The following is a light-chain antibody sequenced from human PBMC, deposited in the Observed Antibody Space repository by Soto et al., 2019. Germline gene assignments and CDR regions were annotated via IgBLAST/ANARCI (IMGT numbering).Light chain of an antibody. Sequence: DIPMTQSPSTLSASVGDRVTISCRASQSIGSWLAWYQQKPGKAPNLLIYKASSLESGVPSRFSGSGSGTEFTLTISSLQPDDFGTYYCQQYNSYPWTFGQGTKMEIK. CDR3: QQYNSYPWT. CDR2: KAS. V-gene: IGKV1-5*03. J-gene: IGKJ1*01. CDR1: QSIGSW.